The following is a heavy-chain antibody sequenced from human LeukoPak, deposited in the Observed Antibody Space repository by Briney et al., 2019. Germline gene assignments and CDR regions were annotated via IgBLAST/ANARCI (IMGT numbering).Heavy chain of an antibody. Sequence: GGSLRLSCAASGFNFNIYEMNRVRQAPGKGLEWISYISSSGSIILYADSVKGRFAISRDNAKNLVYLDMNSLRAEDTAVYYCVRDGDSGTDWYWAYWGQGTLVSVSS. CDR1: GFNFNIYE. D-gene: IGHD6-19*01. CDR2: ISSSGSII. J-gene: IGHJ4*02. V-gene: IGHV3-48*03. CDR3: VRDGDSGTDWYWAY.